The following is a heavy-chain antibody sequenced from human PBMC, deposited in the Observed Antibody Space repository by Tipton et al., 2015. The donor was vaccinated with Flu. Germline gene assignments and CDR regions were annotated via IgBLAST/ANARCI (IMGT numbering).Heavy chain of an antibody. Sequence: TLSLTCSVSGDSIGSDYYWGWIRQPPERGLEWIGNIHKTGIIYFNPSLTGRVSISVDTSKNQLSLRLTSVTAADTAVYYCARHQSSSLLPFDYWDQGTLVTVSS. CDR2: IHKTGII. CDR3: ARHQSSSLLPFDY. CDR1: GDSIGSDYY. D-gene: IGHD6-6*01. V-gene: IGHV4-38-2*01. J-gene: IGHJ4*02.